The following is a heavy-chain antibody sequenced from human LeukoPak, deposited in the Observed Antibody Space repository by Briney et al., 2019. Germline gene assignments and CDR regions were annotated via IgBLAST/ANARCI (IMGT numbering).Heavy chain of an antibody. Sequence: PSETLSLTCAVYGGSFSGYYWSWIRQLPGKGLEWIGEINHSGSTNYNPSLKSRVTISVDTSKNQFSLKLSSVTAADTAVYYCARGGLPLGYCSSTSCYAVHWFDPWGQGTLVTVSS. J-gene: IGHJ5*02. V-gene: IGHV4-34*01. CDR3: ARGGLPLGYCSSTSCYAVHWFDP. D-gene: IGHD2-2*01. CDR2: INHSGST. CDR1: GGSFSGYY.